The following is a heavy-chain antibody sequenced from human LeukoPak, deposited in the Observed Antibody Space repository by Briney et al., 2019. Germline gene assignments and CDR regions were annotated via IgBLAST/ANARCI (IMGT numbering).Heavy chain of an antibody. CDR2: INPNSGGT. Sequence: ASVKVSCRASGYTFTSYYIHWVRQAPGQGLEWMGWINPNSGGTNYAQKFQGRVTMTRDTSISTAYMELSRLRSDDTAVYYCARGPPKGSGWYYWGQGTLVTVSS. J-gene: IGHJ4*02. CDR1: GYTFTSYY. D-gene: IGHD6-19*01. CDR3: ARGPPKGSGWYY. V-gene: IGHV1-2*02.